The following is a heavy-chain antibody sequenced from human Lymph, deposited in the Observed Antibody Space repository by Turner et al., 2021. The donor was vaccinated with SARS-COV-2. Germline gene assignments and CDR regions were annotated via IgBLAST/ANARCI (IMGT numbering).Heavy chain of an antibody. V-gene: IGHV3-30*18. CDR2: ISYDGSNK. CDR3: AKVRSIFGVVIGGMDV. Sequence: QVQLVESGGGVVQPGRSLSISCAASGFTFSSYGMHWVRQAPGKGLEWGAVISYDGSNKYYADSVKGRFTISRDNSKNTLYLQMNSLRAEDTAVYYCAKVRSIFGVVIGGMDVWGQGTTVTVSS. CDR1: GFTFSSYG. J-gene: IGHJ6*02. D-gene: IGHD3-3*01.